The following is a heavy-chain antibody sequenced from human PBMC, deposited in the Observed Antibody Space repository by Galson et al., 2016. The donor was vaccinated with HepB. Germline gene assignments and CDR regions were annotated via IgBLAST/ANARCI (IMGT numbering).Heavy chain of an antibody. V-gene: IGHV3-23*01. CDR1: GFTFSSFA. D-gene: IGHD3-10*01. CDR2: ISGSGDRT. CDR3: AKEGWFGELLYGHFDF. J-gene: IGHJ4*02. Sequence: SLRLSCAASGFTFSSFAMSWVRRVPGKGLEWVSAISGSGDRTRYAESVKGRFIISRDDSKDTLDVEMKNLRVEDTAVYYCAKEGWFGELLYGHFDFWGQGTLVTVSS.